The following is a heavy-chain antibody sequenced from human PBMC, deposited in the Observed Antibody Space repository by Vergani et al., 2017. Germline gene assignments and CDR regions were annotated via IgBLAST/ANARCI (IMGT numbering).Heavy chain of an antibody. J-gene: IGHJ2*01. CDR2: IYHSGST. Sequence: QVQLQESGPGLVKPSGTLSLTCAVSGGSISSSNWWSWVRQPPGKGLEWIGEIYHSGSTNYNPSLKSRVTISVDKSKNQFSLKLSSVTAADTAVYYWARFIVVPAATTSYWYFDLWGRGTLVTVSS. D-gene: IGHD2-2*01. V-gene: IGHV4-4*02. CDR1: GGSISSSNW. CDR3: ARFIVVPAATTSYWYFDL.